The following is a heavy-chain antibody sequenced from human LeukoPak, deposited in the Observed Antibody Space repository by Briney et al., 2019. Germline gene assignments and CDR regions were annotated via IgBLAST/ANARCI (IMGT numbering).Heavy chain of an antibody. CDR1: GGTFSSYA. Sequence: SVKVSCKASGGTFSSYAIRWVRQAPGQGLEWMGGIIPIFGTANYAQKFQGRVTITTDESTSTAYMELSSLRSEDTAVYYCAREANCGGDCQAGFDPWGQGTLVTVSS. D-gene: IGHD2-21*02. V-gene: IGHV1-69*05. CDR3: AREANCGGDCQAGFDP. J-gene: IGHJ5*02. CDR2: IIPIFGTA.